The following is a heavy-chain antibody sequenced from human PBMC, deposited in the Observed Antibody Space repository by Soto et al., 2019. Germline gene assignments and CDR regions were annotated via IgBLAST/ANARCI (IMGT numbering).Heavy chain of an antibody. CDR2: IYYSGST. CDR1: GGSISSYY. D-gene: IGHD4-4*01. CDR3: ARDLTTLALGMDV. V-gene: IGHV4-59*01. Sequence: PSETLSLTCTVSGGSISSYYWSWIRQPPGKGLEWIGYIYYSGSTNYNPSLKSRVTISVDTSKNQFSLKLSSVTAADTAVYYCARDLTTLALGMDVWGQGTTVTVSS. J-gene: IGHJ6*02.